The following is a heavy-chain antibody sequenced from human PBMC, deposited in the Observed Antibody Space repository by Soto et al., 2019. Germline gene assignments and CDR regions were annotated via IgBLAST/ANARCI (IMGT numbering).Heavy chain of an antibody. J-gene: IGHJ6*02. D-gene: IGHD2-2*01. CDR1: GYTLTELS. CDR2: FDPEDGET. Sequence: GASVKVSCKVSGYTLTELSMHWVRQAPGKGLEWMGGFDPEDGETIYAQKFQGRVTMTEDTSTDTAYMELSSLRSEDTALYYCATDMPPFRYGDYYYGMDVWGQGTPVTVSS. CDR3: ATDMPPFRYGDYYYGMDV. V-gene: IGHV1-24*01.